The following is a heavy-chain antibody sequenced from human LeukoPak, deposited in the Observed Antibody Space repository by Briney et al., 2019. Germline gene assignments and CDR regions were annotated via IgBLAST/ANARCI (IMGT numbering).Heavy chain of an antibody. Sequence: PGGSLRLSCAASGFTFSDYYMSWIRQAPGKGLEWVSYISSSGSTIYYADSVKGRFAISRDNAKNSLYLQMNSLRAEDTAVYYCARGDCSSTSCPGYYYYGMDVWGQGTTVTVSS. J-gene: IGHJ6*02. V-gene: IGHV3-11*01. D-gene: IGHD2-2*01. CDR2: ISSSGSTI. CDR1: GFTFSDYY. CDR3: ARGDCSSTSCPGYYYYGMDV.